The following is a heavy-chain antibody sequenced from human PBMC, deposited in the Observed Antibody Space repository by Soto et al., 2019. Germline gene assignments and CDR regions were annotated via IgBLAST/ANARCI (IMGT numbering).Heavy chain of an antibody. CDR2: IYYSGST. D-gene: IGHD4-17*01. CDR1: GGSISSYY. J-gene: IGHJ3*02. CDR3: AKDIVSGDYGWDAFDI. Sequence: PSETLSLTCTVSGGSISSYYWSWIRQPPGKGLEWIGYIYYSGSTNYNPSLKSRVTISVDTSKNQFSLKLSSVTAADTALYYCAKDIVSGDYGWDAFDIWGQGTMVTVSS. V-gene: IGHV4-59*01.